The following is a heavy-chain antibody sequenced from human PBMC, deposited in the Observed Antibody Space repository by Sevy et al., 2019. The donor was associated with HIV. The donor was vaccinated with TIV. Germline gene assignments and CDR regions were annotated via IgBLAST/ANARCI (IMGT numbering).Heavy chain of an antibody. J-gene: IGHJ3*02. CDR1: GITFKNYA. Sequence: GGSLRLSGAASGITFKNYAMNWVRQAPGKGLNWVSSIFGIGGTTYYADSVRGRFTISRDTSKNTLFLQMNSLRTEDTALYYGAGGRFDSSGSFDAFDIWGQGTMVTVSS. D-gene: IGHD3-22*01. CDR2: IFGIGGTT. CDR3: AGGRFDSSGSFDAFDI. V-gene: IGHV3-23*01.